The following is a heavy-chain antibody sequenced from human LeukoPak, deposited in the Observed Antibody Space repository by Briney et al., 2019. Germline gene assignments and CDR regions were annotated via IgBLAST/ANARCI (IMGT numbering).Heavy chain of an antibody. CDR3: AGSGPWIQLWLRYWFDP. D-gene: IGHD5-18*01. J-gene: IGHJ5*02. CDR1: GGSFSGYY. CDR2: INRSGST. V-gene: IGHV4-34*01. Sequence: SETLSLTCAVYGGSFSGYYWSWIRQPPGKGLEWIGEINRSGSTNYNPSLKSRVTISVDTSKNQFSLKLSSVTAADTAVYYCAGSGPWIQLWLRYWFDPWGQGTLVTVSS.